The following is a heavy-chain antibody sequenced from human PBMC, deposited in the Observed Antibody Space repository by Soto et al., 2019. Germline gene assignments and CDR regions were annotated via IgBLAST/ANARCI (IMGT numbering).Heavy chain of an antibody. CDR2: ISYDGSNK. CDR1: GFTFSSYG. V-gene: IGHV3-30*18. D-gene: IGHD6-13*01. CDR3: AKVGSSSSWYEGVDY. J-gene: IGHJ4*02. Sequence: GGSLRLSCAASGFTFSSYGMHWVRQAPGKGLEWVAVISYDGSNKYYADSVKGRFTISRDNSKNTLYLQMNSLRAEDTAVYYCAKVGSSSSWYEGVDYWGQGTLVTVSS.